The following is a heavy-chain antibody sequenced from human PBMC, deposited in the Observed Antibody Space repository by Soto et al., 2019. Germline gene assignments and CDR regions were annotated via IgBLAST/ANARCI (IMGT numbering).Heavy chain of an antibody. CDR2: ISGSGGST. V-gene: IGHV3-23*01. CDR1: GFTFSSYA. Sequence: GGSLRLSCAASGFTFSSYAMSWVRQAPGKGLEWVSAISGSGGSTYYADSVKGRFTISRDNSKNTLYLQMNSLRAEDTAVYYCASYDYIWGSYRLDYWGQGTLVTVSS. D-gene: IGHD3-16*02. J-gene: IGHJ4*02. CDR3: ASYDYIWGSYRLDY.